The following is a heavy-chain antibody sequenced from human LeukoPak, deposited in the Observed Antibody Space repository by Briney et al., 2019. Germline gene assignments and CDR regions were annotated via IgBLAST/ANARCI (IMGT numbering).Heavy chain of an antibody. J-gene: IGHJ5*02. Sequence: PSETLSLTCTVSGDSISSGDYYWSWIRQPAGKGLEWIGRISSSGSTNYNPSLKSRVTISVDTSKNQFSLKLCSVTAADTAVYYCARERDYYDSSSLPWFDPWGQGTLVTVSS. CDR1: GDSISSGDYY. CDR3: ARERDYYDSSSLPWFDP. V-gene: IGHV4-61*02. D-gene: IGHD3-22*01. CDR2: ISSSGST.